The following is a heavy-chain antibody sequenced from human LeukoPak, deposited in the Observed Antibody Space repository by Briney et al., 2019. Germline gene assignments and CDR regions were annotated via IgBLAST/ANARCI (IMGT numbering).Heavy chain of an antibody. CDR1: GXSFISYW. D-gene: IGHD6-19*01. V-gene: IGHV5-51*01. CDR2: IYPSDSET. CDR3: ARQVAVAAWEY. J-gene: IGHJ4*02. Sequence: KPGESLKISFKGSGXSFISYWIGWVRLMPGKGVEWMGIIYPSDSETRYSPSFQGQVTISADKSISTAYLQWSSLKASDTAMYYCARQVAVAAWEYWGQGTLVTVSS.